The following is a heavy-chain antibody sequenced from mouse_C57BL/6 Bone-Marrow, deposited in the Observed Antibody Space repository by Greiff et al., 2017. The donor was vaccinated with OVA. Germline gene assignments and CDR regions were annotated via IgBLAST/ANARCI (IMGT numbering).Heavy chain of an antibody. CDR3: ARDAYYGSSYVWYFDV. Sequence: EVQLVESGGGLVQSGRSLRLSCATSGFTFSDFYMEWVRQAPGKGLEWIAASRNKANDYTTEYSASVKGRFIVSRDTSQSILYLQMNALRAEDTAIYYCARDAYYGSSYVWYFDVGGTGTTVTVSS. D-gene: IGHD1-1*01. CDR2: SRNKANDYTT. V-gene: IGHV7-1*01. CDR1: GFTFSDFY. J-gene: IGHJ1*03.